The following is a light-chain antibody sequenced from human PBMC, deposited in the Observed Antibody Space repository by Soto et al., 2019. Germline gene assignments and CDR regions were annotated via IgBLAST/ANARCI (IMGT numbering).Light chain of an antibody. J-gene: IGKJ4*01. CDR3: QQVESYPST. V-gene: IGKV1-9*01. CDR1: QGISSF. CDR2: AAS. Sequence: IQLTQTPSSLSASVGDRVTITCRASQGISSFLAWYQQKPGKAPKLLIYAASSLQSGVPSRFSGRGFGTDFTLTINSLQPEDFATYYCQQVESYPSTFGGGTKVEMK.